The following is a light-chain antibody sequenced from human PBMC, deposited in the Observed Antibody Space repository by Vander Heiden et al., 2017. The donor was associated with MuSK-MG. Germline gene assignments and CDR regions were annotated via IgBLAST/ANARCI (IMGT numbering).Light chain of an antibody. V-gene: IGLV3-1*01. CDR1: KLGDKY. J-gene: IGLJ1*01. CDR3: QAWDSSTAV. CDR2: QDS. Sequence: SYELTQPPSVSVSPRQTACLSCSGDKLGDKYAGWYQQKPGQSPVLVIYQDSKRPSGIPERFSGSNSGNTATLTISGTQAMDEADYDCQAWDSSTAVFGTGTKVTVL.